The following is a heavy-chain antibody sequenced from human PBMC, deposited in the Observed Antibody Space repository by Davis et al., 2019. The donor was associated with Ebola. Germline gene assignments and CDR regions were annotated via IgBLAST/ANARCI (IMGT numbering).Heavy chain of an antibody. CDR3: ARWAVALHPGMDV. J-gene: IGHJ6*02. Sequence: PSETLSLTCTVSGGSLSSYYWSWIRQPPGKGLEWIGYTYYSGSTNYNPSLKSRVTISVDTSKNQFSLKLSSVTAADTAVYYCARWAVALHPGMDVWGQGTTVTVSS. CDR1: GGSLSSYY. D-gene: IGHD6-19*01. CDR2: TYYSGST. V-gene: IGHV4-59*01.